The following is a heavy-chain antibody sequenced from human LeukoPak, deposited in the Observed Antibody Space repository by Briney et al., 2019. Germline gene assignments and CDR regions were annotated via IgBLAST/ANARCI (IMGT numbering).Heavy chain of an antibody. CDR1: GFTFSSYG. D-gene: IGHD3-10*01. CDR3: AKDSYRYGSGKFDY. V-gene: IGHV3-30*18. Sequence: GGSLRLSCAASGFTFSSYGMHWVRHAPGKGLEWVAVISYDGSNKYYADSVKGRFTISRDNSKNTLYLQMNSLRAEETAVYYCAKDSYRYGSGKFDYWGQGTLVTVSS. J-gene: IGHJ4*02. CDR2: ISYDGSNK.